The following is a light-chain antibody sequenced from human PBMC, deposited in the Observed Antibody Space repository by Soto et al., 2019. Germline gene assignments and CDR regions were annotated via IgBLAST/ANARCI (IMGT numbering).Light chain of an antibody. CDR1: SSDVGGYSY. CDR3: CSYSGSYPYV. J-gene: IGLJ1*01. Sequence: QSALTQPHSVSGSPGRSVTISCTGTSSDVGGYSYVSWYQQHPGKAPELIIYDVTERPSGVPDRFSGSKSGNTASLTISGLQAEDEADSSSCSYSGSYPYVFRLGTKVPVL. CDR2: DVT. V-gene: IGLV2-11*01.